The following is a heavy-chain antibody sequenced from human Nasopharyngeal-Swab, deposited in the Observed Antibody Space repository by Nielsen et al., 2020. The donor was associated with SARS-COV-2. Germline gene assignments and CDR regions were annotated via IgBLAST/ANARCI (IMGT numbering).Heavy chain of an antibody. CDR2: IYYSGST. CDR1: GGSISNSY. J-gene: IGHJ4*02. V-gene: IGHV4-59*01. CDR3: ARAGKPKPRLPILYSGSYHDKKYSFDYFDD. Sequence: SETLSLTCTVSGGSISNSYWSWNRQPPGKGLEWIGYIYYSGSTNYNPSLKGRVTISVDTSKNKFSLKLSSVTAADTAVYYCARAGKPKPRLPILYSGSYHDKKYSFDYFDDWGQGTLVTVSS. D-gene: IGHD1-26*01.